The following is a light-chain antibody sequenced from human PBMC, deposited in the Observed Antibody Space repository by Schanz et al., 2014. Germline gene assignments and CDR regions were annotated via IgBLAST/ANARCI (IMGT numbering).Light chain of an antibody. Sequence: QSALTQPASVSGSPGQLITISCTGTSSDVGGYNYVSWYQQHPGKAPKLMIYDVSNRPSGVSNRFSGSKSGNTASLTISGLQAEDEADYYCSSYTTNSAPGVVFGGGTKLTVL. CDR1: SSDVGGYNY. CDR2: DVS. CDR3: SSYTTNSAPGVV. J-gene: IGLJ2*01. V-gene: IGLV2-14*03.